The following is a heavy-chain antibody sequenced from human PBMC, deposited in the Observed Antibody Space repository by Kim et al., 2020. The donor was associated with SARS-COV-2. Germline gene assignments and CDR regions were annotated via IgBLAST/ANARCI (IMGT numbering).Heavy chain of an antibody. D-gene: IGHD6-13*01. J-gene: IGHJ5*02. CDR3: ARARTGYLNWFDP. Sequence: NPSLKSRVTISADTSKNQLSLKLSSVTAADTAFYYCARARTGYLNWFDPWGQGTLVTVSS. V-gene: IGHV4-4*09.